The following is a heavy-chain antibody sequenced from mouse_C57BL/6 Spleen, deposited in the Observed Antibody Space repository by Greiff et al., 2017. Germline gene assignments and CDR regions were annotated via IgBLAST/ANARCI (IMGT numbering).Heavy chain of an antibody. D-gene: IGHD1-1*01. V-gene: IGHV5-4*01. Sequence: EVMLVESGGGLVKPGGSLKLSCAASGFTFSSYAMSWVRQTPEKRLEWVATISDGGSYTYYPDNVKGRFTISRDNAKNNLYLQMSHLKSEDTALYYCARDYYGSRDWDFDVWGTGTTVTVSS. CDR3: ARDYYGSRDWDFDV. J-gene: IGHJ1*03. CDR2: ISDGGSYT. CDR1: GFTFSSYA.